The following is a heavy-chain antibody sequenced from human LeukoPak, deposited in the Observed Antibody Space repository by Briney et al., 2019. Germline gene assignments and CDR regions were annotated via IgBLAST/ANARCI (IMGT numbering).Heavy chain of an antibody. D-gene: IGHD2-15*01. CDR3: ARVGEYCSGGSCYGFSHYYYYYGMDV. Sequence: GGSLRLSCAASGFTFSSYWMSWVRQAPGKGLEWVANIKQDGSEKYYVDSVKGRFTIYRDNAKNSLYLQMNSLRAEDTAVYYCARVGEYCSGGSCYGFSHYYYYYGMDVWGKGTTVTVSS. J-gene: IGHJ6*04. CDR1: GFTFSSYW. V-gene: IGHV3-7*03. CDR2: IKQDGSEK.